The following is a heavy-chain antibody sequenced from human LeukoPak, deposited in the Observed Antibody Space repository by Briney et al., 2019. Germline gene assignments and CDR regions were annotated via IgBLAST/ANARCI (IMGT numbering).Heavy chain of an antibody. Sequence: PGGSLRLSCAATGFTFSSYGMRWVRQAPGKGLEWVAVIWYDGSTEYNAESVKDRFTISRDNSKNTLYLQMNSLRAEDTAVYYCARLYYYDSSGYYYYYYGMDVWGQGTTVTVSS. CDR1: GFTFSSYG. CDR3: ARLYYYDSSGYYYYYYGMDV. CDR2: IWYDGSTE. D-gene: IGHD3-22*01. V-gene: IGHV3-33*01. J-gene: IGHJ6*02.